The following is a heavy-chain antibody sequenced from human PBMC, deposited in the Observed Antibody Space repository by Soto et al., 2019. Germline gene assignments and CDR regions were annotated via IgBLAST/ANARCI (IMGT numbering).Heavy chain of an antibody. CDR1: GYAFTTSA. V-gene: IGHV1-3*01. D-gene: IGHD1-26*01. CDR3: ARASGRSKLLPFYFDP. CDR2: INPATGDT. Sequence: QVHLVQSGDEVQKPGASVRISCQASGYAFTTSAIHWVRQAPGQSLEWMGWINPATGDTKYSQNVRGRVTFALDTSATTAYMDLRYLASHDTAVYYCARASGRSKLLPFYFDPWGQGTQVTVSS. J-gene: IGHJ5*02.